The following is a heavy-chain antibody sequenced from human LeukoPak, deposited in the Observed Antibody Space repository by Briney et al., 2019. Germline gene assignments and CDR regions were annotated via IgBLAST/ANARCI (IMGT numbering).Heavy chain of an antibody. Sequence: IPSETLSLTCAVYGESFSGYYWSWIRQSPGKGLEWIGEINHSGSTNYNPSLKSRVTISVDKSKNQFSLKLSSVTAADTAVYYCARLYCSSTSCYEDNWGQGTLVTVSS. V-gene: IGHV4-34*01. CDR3: ARLYCSSTSCYEDN. J-gene: IGHJ4*02. CDR1: GESFSGYY. CDR2: INHSGST. D-gene: IGHD2-2*01.